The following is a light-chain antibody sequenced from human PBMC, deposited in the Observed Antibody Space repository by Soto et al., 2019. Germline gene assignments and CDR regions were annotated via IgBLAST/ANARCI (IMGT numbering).Light chain of an antibody. V-gene: IGKV1-9*01. J-gene: IGKJ5*01. CDR1: QGVSSY. CDR3: QQVNSYPLT. Sequence: DIQLTQSPSSLSASVGDRVIITCRASQGVSSYVDWYQQKPGKPPKLLIYGASTLKSGVPSRFSGGASGTEFTLTISSLQPEDFATYYCQQVNSYPLTFGQGTRLDI. CDR2: GAS.